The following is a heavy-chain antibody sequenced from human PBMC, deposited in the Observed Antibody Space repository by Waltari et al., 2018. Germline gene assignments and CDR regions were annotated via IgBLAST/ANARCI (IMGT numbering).Heavy chain of an antibody. Sequence: EVQVLESGGGLVQPGGSLRLTCAASGFLFNHYAINWVRQAPGKGLEWVSGINCYGDKTYYADSVKGRFTLSRDNSRNTLSLQMNSLRAEDTAVYYCAKAHFYDTSGYIEHWGQGTLVTVSS. CDR3: AKAHFYDTSGYIEH. D-gene: IGHD3-22*01. CDR2: INCYGDKT. J-gene: IGHJ5*02. V-gene: IGHV3-23*01. CDR1: GFLFNHYA.